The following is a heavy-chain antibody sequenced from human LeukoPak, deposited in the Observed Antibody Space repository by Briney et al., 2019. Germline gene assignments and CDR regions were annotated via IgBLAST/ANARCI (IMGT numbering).Heavy chain of an antibody. J-gene: IGHJ4*02. CDR3: AKDVRGYNRPFDY. Sequence: GGSLRLSCAASGFTFGSCAMNWVRQAPGKGLEWLSSINGSGANTYYADSVEGRFTISRDNSQNTLYLQMNSLRAEDTAVYYCAKDVRGYNRPFDYWGQGTLVTVSS. D-gene: IGHD3-10*02. CDR1: GFTFGSCA. CDR2: INGSGANT. V-gene: IGHV3-23*01.